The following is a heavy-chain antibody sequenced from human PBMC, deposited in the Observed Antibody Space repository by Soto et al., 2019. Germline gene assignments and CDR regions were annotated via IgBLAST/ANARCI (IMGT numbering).Heavy chain of an antibody. Sequence: VQLVESGGGLVQPGGSLKLSCAASGITVSSNYMSWVRQAPGKGLEWVSIIYSGGSTYYGDSVKGRFTLSRDSSKNTLFLQMNSLRDEDTAVYYCATHGLSGAWYRDYWGQGTLVTVSS. D-gene: IGHD5-12*01. CDR1: GITVSSNY. V-gene: IGHV3-66*01. CDR2: IYSGGST. J-gene: IGHJ4*02. CDR3: ATHGLSGAWYRDY.